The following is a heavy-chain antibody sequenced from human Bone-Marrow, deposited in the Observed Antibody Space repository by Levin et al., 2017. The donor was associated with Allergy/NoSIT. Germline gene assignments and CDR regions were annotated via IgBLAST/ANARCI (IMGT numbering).Heavy chain of an antibody. CDR1: GFTVSTNY. J-gene: IGHJ4*02. V-gene: IGHV3-66*01. CDR3: SSAPGFSDY. Sequence: ASVKVSCEASGFTVSTNYMAWVRQAPGKGLEWVSVIFSGGSTYYADSVKGRFTISRDNSKNTLYLQMNSLRVEDTAVYYCSSAPGFSDYWGQGTQVTVSS. CDR2: IFSGGST.